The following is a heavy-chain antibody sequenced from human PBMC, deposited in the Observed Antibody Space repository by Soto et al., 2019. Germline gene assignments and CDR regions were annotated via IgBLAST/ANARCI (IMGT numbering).Heavy chain of an antibody. J-gene: IGHJ4*02. CDR3: AGEVGGTGLQG. D-gene: IGHD1-26*01. CDR2: IIPMYGIA. V-gene: IGHV1-69*12. Sequence: QVQLVQSGAQVKKPGSSVRVSCRTSGGTFKNYGFSWVRQAPGQGLEWMGGIIPMYGIANYGQIFQGRLTITADESKITAYMDLSSLKSEDTAVYYCAGEVGGTGLQGWGQGTKVTVSS. CDR1: GGTFKNYG.